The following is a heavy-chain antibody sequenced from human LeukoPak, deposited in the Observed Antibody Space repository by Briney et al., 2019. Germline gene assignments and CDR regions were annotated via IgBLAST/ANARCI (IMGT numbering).Heavy chain of an antibody. Sequence: GGSLRLSCAASGFTFSSYWMSWVRQAPGKGLEWVANIKQDGSEKYYVDSVKGRFTISRDNAKNSLYLQMNSLRAEDTAVYYCARGSTDYYDSSGYAPFDYWGQGTLVTVSS. CDR2: IKQDGSEK. D-gene: IGHD3-22*01. J-gene: IGHJ4*02. CDR1: GFTFSSYW. CDR3: ARGSTDYYDSSGYAPFDY. V-gene: IGHV3-7*01.